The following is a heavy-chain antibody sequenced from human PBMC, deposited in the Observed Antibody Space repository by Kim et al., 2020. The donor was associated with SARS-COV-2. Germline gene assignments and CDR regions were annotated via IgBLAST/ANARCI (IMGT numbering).Heavy chain of an antibody. Sequence: NPSLKSRVPISVDRSKHQFSLRLGSVTATDTAVYYCARGSYGSGSYVFDYWGQGTRVTVSS. J-gene: IGHJ4*02. V-gene: IGHV4-4*09. D-gene: IGHD3-10*01. CDR3: ARGSYGSGSYVFDY.